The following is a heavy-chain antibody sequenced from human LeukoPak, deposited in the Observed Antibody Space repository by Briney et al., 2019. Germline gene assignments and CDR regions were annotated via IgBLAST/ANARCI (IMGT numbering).Heavy chain of an antibody. CDR3: AKGYYYDSSGETDY. CDR2: ISGDGGST. J-gene: IGHJ4*02. V-gene: IGHV3-43*02. Sequence: AGGSLRLSCAASGFTFDDYAMHWVRQAPGKGLEWVSLISGDGGSTYYADSVKGRFTISRDNSKNSLYLQMNCLRTEDTALYYCAKGYYYDSSGETDYWGQGTLVTVSS. CDR1: GFTFDDYA. D-gene: IGHD3-22*01.